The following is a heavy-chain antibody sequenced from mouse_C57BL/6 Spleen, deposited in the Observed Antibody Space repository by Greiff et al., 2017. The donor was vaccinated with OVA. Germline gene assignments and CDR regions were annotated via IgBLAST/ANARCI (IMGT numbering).Heavy chain of an antibody. Sequence: QVTLKESGPGILQPSQTLSLTCSFSGFSLSTFGMGVGWIRQPSGKGLEWLAHIWWDDDKYYNPALKSRLTISKDTSKNQVFLKIANVDTADTATYYCARSSITTVVDHWYFDVWGTGTTVTVSS. V-gene: IGHV8-8*01. CDR1: GFSLSTFGMG. CDR2: IWWDDDK. D-gene: IGHD1-1*01. J-gene: IGHJ1*03. CDR3: ARSSITTVVDHWYFDV.